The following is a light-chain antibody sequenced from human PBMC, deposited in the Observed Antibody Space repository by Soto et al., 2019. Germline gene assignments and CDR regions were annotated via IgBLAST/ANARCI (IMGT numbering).Light chain of an antibody. J-gene: IGKJ4*01. Sequence: ERVLTQSPVTLSVSPGERVALSCRASQSVGSNLAWYQQKLGQAPRLLIYGASTRATGIPDRFSGGGSGTDFTLTISRLEPEDFAVYYCQQFSSYPLTFGGGTKVDIK. CDR3: QQFSSYPLT. CDR2: GAS. V-gene: IGKV3-15*01. CDR1: QSVGSN.